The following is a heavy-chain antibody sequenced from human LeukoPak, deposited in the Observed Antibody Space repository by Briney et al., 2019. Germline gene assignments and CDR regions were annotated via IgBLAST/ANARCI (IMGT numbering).Heavy chain of an antibody. CDR1: GFTFSSYT. CDR2: ISGSSYYI. V-gene: IGHV3-21*01. D-gene: IGHD3-3*01. Sequence: PGGSLRLSCAASGFTFSSYTVNWIRQAPGKGLEWVSSISGSSYYIYYADSVRGRFTISRDNAKNSAYLQMNSLRAEDTAVYYCARDHELLYDFWSGNYPMDVWGKGTTVTVSS. CDR3: ARDHELLYDFWSGNYPMDV. J-gene: IGHJ6*03.